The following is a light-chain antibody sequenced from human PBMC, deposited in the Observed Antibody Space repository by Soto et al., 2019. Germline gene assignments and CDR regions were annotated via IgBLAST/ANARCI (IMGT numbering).Light chain of an antibody. J-gene: IGLJ2*01. CDR2: EVT. V-gene: IGLV2-23*02. CDR3: CSFGSSETI. CDR1: SSDIGSYDL. Sequence: QSALTQPASVSGSPGQSITISCNGTSSDIGSYDLLSWYQQHPGKAPKLMIYEVTKQPAGVSDRFSGSKSANTASLTISGHQAEDEADYYCCSFGSSETIFGGGIKLTVL.